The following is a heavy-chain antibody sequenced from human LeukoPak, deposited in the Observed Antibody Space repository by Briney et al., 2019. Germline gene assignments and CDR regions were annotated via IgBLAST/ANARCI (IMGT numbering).Heavy chain of an antibody. J-gene: IGHJ4*02. CDR1: VFTFREYW. CDR3: TRETNLRY. CDR2: MNKDGSEK. Sequence: PGGPLRLSCAPPVFTFREYWVNWVRQAPGKGKEWVDTMNKDGSEKFEVGSVKGRYTIYRENDKKSMYLIMNGMRAEDRAVYYCTRETNLRYWGQGIPVSVSS. D-gene: IGHD1-14*01. V-gene: IGHV3-7*01.